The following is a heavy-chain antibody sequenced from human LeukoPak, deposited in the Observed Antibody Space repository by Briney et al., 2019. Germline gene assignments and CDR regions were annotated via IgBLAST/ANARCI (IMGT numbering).Heavy chain of an antibody. V-gene: IGHV3-23*01. J-gene: IGHJ3*02. Sequence: GGSLRLSCAASGFTFSRYGMSWVRQAPGRGLEWVSAISGSGGSTYYAGSVKGRFTISRDNSKNTLYLQMNSLRAEDTAVYYCANLQQALFIVAKAFDIWGQGAMVTVSS. CDR3: ANLQQALFIVAKAFDI. CDR1: GFTFSRYG. D-gene: IGHD3-16*02. CDR2: ISGSGGST.